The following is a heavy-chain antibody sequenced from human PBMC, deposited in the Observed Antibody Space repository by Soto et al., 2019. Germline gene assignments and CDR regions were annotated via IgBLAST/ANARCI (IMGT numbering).Heavy chain of an antibody. V-gene: IGHV4-34*09. CDR2: INHSGST. CDR1: GGSFSGYY. D-gene: IGHD2-2*02. J-gene: IGHJ6*02. CDR3: ARDHIVVVPAAIFEHYYYGMDV. Sequence: SETLSLTCAVYGGSFSGYYWSWIRQPPGKGLEWIGEINHSGSTNYNPSLKSRVTISVDTSKNQFSLKLSSVTAADTAVYYCARDHIVVVPAAIFEHYYYGMDVWGQGTTVTVSS.